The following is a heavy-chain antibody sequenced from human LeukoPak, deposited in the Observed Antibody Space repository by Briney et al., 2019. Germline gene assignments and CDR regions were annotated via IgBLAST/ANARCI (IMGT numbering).Heavy chain of an antibody. D-gene: IGHD3-3*01. V-gene: IGHV3-74*01. J-gene: IGHJ4*02. CDR2: INDDGSST. Sequence: GGSLRLSCAASGFTFKLYWMHWVRQAPGKGPVWVSRINDDGSSTSYADSVKGRFTISRDDAKNTLYLQMNSLRAEDTAVYYCARDHDYDFWSGLLGYWGQGTLVTVSS. CDR1: GFTFKLYW. CDR3: ARDHDYDFWSGLLGY.